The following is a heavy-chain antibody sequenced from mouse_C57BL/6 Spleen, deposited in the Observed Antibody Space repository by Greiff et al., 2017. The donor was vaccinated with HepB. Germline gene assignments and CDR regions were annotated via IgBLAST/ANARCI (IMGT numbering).Heavy chain of an antibody. D-gene: IGHD2-5*01. CDR2: ISSGGDYI. CDR3: TRGETYSNYFDY. Sequence: VQLKESGEGLVKPGGSLKLSCAASGFTFSSYAMSWVRQTPEKRLEWVAYISSGGDYIYYADTVKGRFTISRDNARNSLYLQMSSLKSEDTAMYYCTRGETYSNYFDYWGQGTTLTVSS. V-gene: IGHV5-9-1*02. J-gene: IGHJ2*01. CDR1: GFTFSSYA.